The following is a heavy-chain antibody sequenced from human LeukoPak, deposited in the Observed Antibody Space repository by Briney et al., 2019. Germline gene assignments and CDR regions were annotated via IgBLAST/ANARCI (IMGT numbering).Heavy chain of an antibody. CDR1: GGSISSYY. V-gene: IGHV4-59*01. J-gene: IGHJ5*02. Sequence: PSETLSLTCTVSGGSISSYYWSWIRQPPGKGLEWIGYIYYSGSTNYNPSLKSRVTISVDTSKNQFSLKLSSVTAADTAVYYCARVFPRKVLLWFGDPAPGWFDPWGQGPWSPSPQ. CDR3: ARVFPRKVLLWFGDPAPGWFDP. D-gene: IGHD3-10*01. CDR2: IYYSGST.